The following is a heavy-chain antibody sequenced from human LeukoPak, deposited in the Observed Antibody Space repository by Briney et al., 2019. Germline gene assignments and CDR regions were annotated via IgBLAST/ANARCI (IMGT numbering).Heavy chain of an antibody. Sequence: SLRLSCAASGFIFSAYGMQWVRQAPGKGLEWVAFIRFNERDKYYADAVKGRFTISKDSSKNTLYLQMNSLRAEDTAVYYCAKATLNSIDDWGQGTLVTVSS. V-gene: IGHV3-30*02. CDR1: GFIFSAYG. CDR2: IRFNERDK. D-gene: IGHD1-1*01. CDR3: AKATLNSIDD. J-gene: IGHJ4*02.